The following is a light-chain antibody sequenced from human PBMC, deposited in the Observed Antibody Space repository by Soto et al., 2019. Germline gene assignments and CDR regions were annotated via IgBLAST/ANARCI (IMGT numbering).Light chain of an antibody. V-gene: IGKV1-5*01. CDR1: QSISSW. CDR2: DAS. Sequence: IQMSQSPSTLSASVGDRVTITCRASQSISSWLAWYQQKPVKAPKLLICDASSLESGVPSRFSGSGSGTEFTLTISSLQPDDFATYYCQQYTSYPLTFGGGTKVDIK. CDR3: QQYTSYPLT. J-gene: IGKJ4*01.